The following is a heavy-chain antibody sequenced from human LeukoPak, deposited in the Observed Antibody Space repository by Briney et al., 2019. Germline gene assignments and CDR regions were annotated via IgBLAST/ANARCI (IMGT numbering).Heavy chain of an antibody. J-gene: IGHJ3*02. CDR1: GGTFSSYA. CDR3: ARDIVVVPAALGYAFDI. Sequence: SVKVSCKASGGTFSSYAISWVRQAPRQGLEWMGGIIPIFGTANYAQKLQGRVTMTTDTSTSTAYMELRSLRSDDTAVYYCARDIVVVPAALGYAFDIWGQGTMVTVSS. CDR2: IIPIFGTA. V-gene: IGHV1-69*05. D-gene: IGHD2-2*01.